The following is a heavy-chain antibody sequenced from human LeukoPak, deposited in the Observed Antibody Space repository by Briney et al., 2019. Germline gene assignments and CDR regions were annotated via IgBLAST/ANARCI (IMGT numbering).Heavy chain of an antibody. V-gene: IGHV4-39*01. CDR2: IYYSGST. D-gene: IGHD2/OR15-2a*01. CDR1: GGSISSSSYY. Sequence: SETLSLTCTVSGGSISSSSYYWGWIRQPPGKGLEWIGSIYYSGSTYYNPSLKSRVTISVDTSKNQFSLKLSSVTAADTAVYYCARHGRERNRLFDYWGQGTLVTVSS. J-gene: IGHJ4*02. CDR3: ARHGRERNRLFDY.